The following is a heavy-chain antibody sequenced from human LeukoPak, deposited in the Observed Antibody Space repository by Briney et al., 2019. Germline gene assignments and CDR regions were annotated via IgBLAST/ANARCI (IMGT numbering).Heavy chain of an antibody. CDR1: GFTFSSYS. J-gene: IGHJ2*01. Sequence: GGFLRLSCAVSGFTFSSYSMNWVRQAPGKGLEWVSSISSSSSYIYYADSVKGRFTISRDNAKNTLYLQMNSLRAEDTAMYYCARAYYYDSSGYLANWYFDLWGRGTLVTVSS. D-gene: IGHD3-22*01. CDR3: ARAYYYDSSGYLANWYFDL. CDR2: ISSSSSYI. V-gene: IGHV3-21*01.